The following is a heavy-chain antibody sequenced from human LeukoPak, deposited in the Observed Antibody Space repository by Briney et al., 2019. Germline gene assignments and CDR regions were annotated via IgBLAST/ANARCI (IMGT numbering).Heavy chain of an antibody. V-gene: IGHV4-39*07. CDR3: ARDLGGYPFFMDV. D-gene: IGHD2-15*01. Sequence: PSETLSLTCSVSGGSIRSGRHYWAWVRQPPGKGLEFIGSLDESGRPYYNAPLKSRVTISEDSSGKQFSLNLSSVTAADPAVYFCARDLGGYPFFMDVWGRGTTVIVSS. CDR1: GGSIRSGRHY. CDR2: LDESGRP. J-gene: IGHJ6*03.